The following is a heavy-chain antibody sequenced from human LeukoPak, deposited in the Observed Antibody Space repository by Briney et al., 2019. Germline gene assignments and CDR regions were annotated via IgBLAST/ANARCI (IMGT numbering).Heavy chain of an antibody. J-gene: IGHJ4*02. Sequence: SETLSLTCTVSGGSISSYYWSWIRQPPGKGLEWIGYIYYSGSTNYNPSLKSRVTISVDTSKIQFSLKLSSVTAADTAVYYCARGGIVATIPDFDYWGQGTLVTVSS. CDR1: GGSISSYY. V-gene: IGHV4-59*01. D-gene: IGHD5-12*01. CDR3: ARGGIVATIPDFDY. CDR2: IYYSGST.